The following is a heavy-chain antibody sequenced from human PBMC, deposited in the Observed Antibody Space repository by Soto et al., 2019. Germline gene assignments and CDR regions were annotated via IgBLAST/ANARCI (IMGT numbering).Heavy chain of an antibody. J-gene: IGHJ4*02. V-gene: IGHV4-34*01. CDR3: ARSTYYDSSGYGH. Sequence: SETLSLTCTVSRGSISGYFCSWIRQPPGKGLEWIGEINHSGSTNYNPSLKSRVTLSLDTSKNQFSLKLTSVTAADTAVYFCARSTYYDSSGYGHWGQGTLVT. D-gene: IGHD3-22*01. CDR2: INHSGST. CDR1: RGSISGYF.